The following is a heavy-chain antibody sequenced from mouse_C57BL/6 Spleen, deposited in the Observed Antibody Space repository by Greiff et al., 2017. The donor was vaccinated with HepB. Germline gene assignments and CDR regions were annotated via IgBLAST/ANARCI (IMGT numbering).Heavy chain of an antibody. Sequence: VKLQESGAELARPGASVKLSCKASGYTFTSYGISWVKQRTGQGLEWIGEIYPRSGNTYYNEKFKGKATLTADKSSSTAYMELRSLTSEDSAVYFCARNYYGSSYVYWGQGTTLTVSS. D-gene: IGHD1-1*01. V-gene: IGHV1-81*01. CDR2: IYPRSGNT. CDR1: GYTFTSYG. CDR3: ARNYYGSSYVY. J-gene: IGHJ2*01.